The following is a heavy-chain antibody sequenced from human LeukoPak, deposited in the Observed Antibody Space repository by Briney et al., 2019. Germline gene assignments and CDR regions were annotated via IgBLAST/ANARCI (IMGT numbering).Heavy chain of an antibody. CDR2: IYYSGST. D-gene: IGHD6-19*01. CDR3: ARIAVTGKTDY. CDR1: GGSVSSGSYY. J-gene: IGHJ4*02. Sequence: PSATLSLTCTVSGGSVSSGSYYWSWIRQPPGKGLEWIGYIYYSGSTNYNPSLKSRVTISVDTSKNQFSLKLSSVTAADTAVYYCARIAVTGKTDYWGQGTLVTVSS. V-gene: IGHV4-61*01.